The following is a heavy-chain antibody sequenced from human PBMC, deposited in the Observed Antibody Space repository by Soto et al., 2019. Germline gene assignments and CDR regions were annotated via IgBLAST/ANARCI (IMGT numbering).Heavy chain of an antibody. V-gene: IGHV1-8*01. J-gene: IGHJ6*02. CDR2: MNPNSGNT. CDR3: AREKTSYGIDL. CDR1: GYTFTSYD. Sequence: QVQLVQSGAEVKKPGASVKVSCKASGYTFTSYDINWVRQATVQGLEWMGWMNPNSGNTGYAQKFQGRVTMTMNTSIRTAYMDLSSLRSDDTAVYYGAREKTSYGIDLCGQGTTGTVSS.